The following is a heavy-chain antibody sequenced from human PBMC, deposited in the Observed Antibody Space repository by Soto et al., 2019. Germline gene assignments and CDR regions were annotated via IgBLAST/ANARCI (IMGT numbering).Heavy chain of an antibody. V-gene: IGHV4-59*01. CDR1: GGSISSYY. Sequence: SETLSLTCTVSGGSISSYYWSWIRQPPGKGLEWIGYIYYSGSTNYNPSLKSRVTISVDTSKNQFSLKLSSVTAADTAVYYCARGSDTAMVPIDYWGQGTLVTVSS. CDR3: ARGSDTAMVPIDY. CDR2: IYYSGST. J-gene: IGHJ4*02. D-gene: IGHD5-18*01.